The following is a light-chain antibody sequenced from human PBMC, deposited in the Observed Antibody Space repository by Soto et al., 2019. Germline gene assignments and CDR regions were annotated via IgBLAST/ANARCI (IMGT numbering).Light chain of an antibody. Sequence: QSVLTQPPSVSAAPGQKVTISCAGSGSNVGNHYVSWYQQLPGTAPKLLIDDNNKRPSGIPDRFSGSKSATSATLGITGLPTGDEADYYCGAWDDGLSAYVFGPGTKVTVL. CDR3: GAWDDGLSAYV. CDR1: GSNVGNHY. J-gene: IGLJ1*01. V-gene: IGLV1-51*01. CDR2: DNN.